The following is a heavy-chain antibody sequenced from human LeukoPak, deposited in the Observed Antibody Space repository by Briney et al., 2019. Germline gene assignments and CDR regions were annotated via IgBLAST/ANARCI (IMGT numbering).Heavy chain of an antibody. D-gene: IGHD6-13*01. Sequence: SETLSLTCTVSGGSISSYYWSWIRQPPGKGLEWSGEINHSGSTTYNPSLKSRVTISVDTSKNQFSLKLSSVTAADTAVYYCARESAAENWFDPWGQGTLVTVSS. CDR2: INHSGST. V-gene: IGHV4-34*01. J-gene: IGHJ5*02. CDR3: ARESAAENWFDP. CDR1: GGSISSYY.